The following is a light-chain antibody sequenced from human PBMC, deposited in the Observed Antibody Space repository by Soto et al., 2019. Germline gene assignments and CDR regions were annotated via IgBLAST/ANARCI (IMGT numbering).Light chain of an antibody. J-gene: IGKJ1*01. Sequence: DIVLTQSPATLSLSPGERATLSWRASQTVVGFLAWYQQKPGQAPRLLIYDASNRAAAIPARFSGSGSGTDYTLTISSLEPEDFAIYYCQQRASWPWTFGQGTKVEIK. V-gene: IGKV3-11*01. CDR1: QTVVGF. CDR3: QQRASWPWT. CDR2: DAS.